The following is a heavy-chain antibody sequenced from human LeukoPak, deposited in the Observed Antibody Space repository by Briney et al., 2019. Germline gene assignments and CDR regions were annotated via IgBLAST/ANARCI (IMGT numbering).Heavy chain of an antibody. D-gene: IGHD1-26*01. CDR2: INPNSGGT. Sequence: ASVKVSCKASGYTFTGYYMHWVRQAPGQGLEWMGWINPNSGGTNYAQKFQGRVTITRDTSISTAYMELSRLRSDDTAVYYCALVTWGRSGSYFYWFDPWGQGTLVTVSS. J-gene: IGHJ5*02. CDR1: GYTFTGYY. CDR3: ALVTWGRSGSYFYWFDP. V-gene: IGHV1-2*02.